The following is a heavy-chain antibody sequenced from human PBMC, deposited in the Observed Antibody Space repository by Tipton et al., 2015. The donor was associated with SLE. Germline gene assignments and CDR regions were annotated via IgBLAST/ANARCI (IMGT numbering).Heavy chain of an antibody. Sequence: TLSLTCTVSGGSISSYYWSWIRQPPGKGLEWIGYIYFTGSTNHNPSLKSRLTISIDRSQNQFSLRLNSMTAADTAVYYCARAGDSAWFSHTFDYWGQGTLVTVSS. CDR1: GGSISSYY. CDR2: IYFTGST. V-gene: IGHV4-59*12. J-gene: IGHJ4*02. CDR3: ARAGDSAWFSHTFDY. D-gene: IGHD3-10*01.